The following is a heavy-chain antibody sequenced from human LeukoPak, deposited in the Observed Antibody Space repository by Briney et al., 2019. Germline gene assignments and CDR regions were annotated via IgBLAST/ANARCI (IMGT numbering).Heavy chain of an antibody. D-gene: IGHD3-10*01. V-gene: IGHV4-31*03. CDR1: DGSITSGGFY. CDR3: ARVDGSGSKRWFDP. Sequence: SEILSLTCSVSDGSITSGGFYWSWIRQHPGQGLEWIGYIHNSGSTYYNPSLQSRAIISLDTSKSQFSLQLNSVTAADTAVYYCARVDGSGSKRWFDPWGQGAPVTVSS. CDR2: IHNSGST. J-gene: IGHJ5*02.